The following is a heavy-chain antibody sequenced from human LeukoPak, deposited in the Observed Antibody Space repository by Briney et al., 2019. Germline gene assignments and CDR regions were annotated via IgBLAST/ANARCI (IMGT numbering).Heavy chain of an antibody. CDR1: GGSISRYY. V-gene: IGHV4-59*01. Sequence: PSETLSLTCTVSGGSISRYYWSWIRQPPGKGLEWIGYMYYSGTINYNPSLKSRVTISVDTSKNQFSLKLSSVTAADTAMYYCARAWATDYFDYWGQGTLVTVSS. J-gene: IGHJ4*02. CDR3: ARAWATDYFDY. CDR2: MYYSGTI.